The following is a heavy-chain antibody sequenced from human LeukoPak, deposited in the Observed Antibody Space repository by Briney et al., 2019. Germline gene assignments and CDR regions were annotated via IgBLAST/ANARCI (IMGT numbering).Heavy chain of an antibody. V-gene: IGHV3-7*04. CDR2: IKQDGSEK. CDR3: ARVQAWFDP. CDR1: GFTSRNYW. Sequence: GGSLRLSCEASGFTSRNYWMSWVRQAPGKGLEWVANIKQDGSEKYYVVSVKGRFTISRDNAKNSLYLQMNSLRAEDTAVYYCARVQAWFDPWGQGTLVTVSS. J-gene: IGHJ5*02.